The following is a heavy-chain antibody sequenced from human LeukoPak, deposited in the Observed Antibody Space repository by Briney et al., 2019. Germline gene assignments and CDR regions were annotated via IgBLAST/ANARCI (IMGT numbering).Heavy chain of an antibody. CDR2: IYYSGST. V-gene: IGHV4-31*03. J-gene: IGHJ4*02. D-gene: IGHD2/OR15-2a*01. Sequence: SQTLSLTCTVSGGSISSGGYYWSWIRQHPGKGLEWVGYIYYSGSTYYNPSLKSRVTISVDTSKNQFSLKLSSVTAADTAVYYCARELLSDRYFDYWGQGTLVTVSS. CDR1: GGSISSGGYY. CDR3: ARELLSDRYFDY.